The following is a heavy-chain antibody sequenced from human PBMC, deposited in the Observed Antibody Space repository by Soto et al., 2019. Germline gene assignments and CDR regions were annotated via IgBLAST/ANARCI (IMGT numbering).Heavy chain of an antibody. CDR2: IWYDGTNK. J-gene: IGHJ4*02. Sequence: QVRLVESGGGVVQPGRSLRLSCVASGFIFSNYGMHWVRQAPGKGLEWVAVIWYDGTNKYYADSVKGRFTISRDNSKNTLYLQVNSRRAKDTAVYYCARDRGWRSDSDSRPFPCFDYWGQGTLVTVSS. V-gene: IGHV3-33*01. CDR3: ARDRGWRSDSDSRPFPCFDY. D-gene: IGHD3-16*01. CDR1: GFIFSNYG.